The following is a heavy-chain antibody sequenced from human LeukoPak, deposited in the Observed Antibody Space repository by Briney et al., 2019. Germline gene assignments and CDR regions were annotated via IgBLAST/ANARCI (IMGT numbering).Heavy chain of an antibody. CDR2: IYTSGST. Sequence: PSQTLSLTCTVAGGSISSGSYYWSWIRQPAGKGLEWIGRIYTSGSTNYNPSLKSRVTIAVDTSKNQFSLKPSSVTAADTAVYYCASNVDWNYALDYWGQGTLVTVSS. CDR3: ASNVDWNYALDY. V-gene: IGHV4-61*02. CDR1: GGSISSGSYY. J-gene: IGHJ4*02. D-gene: IGHD1-7*01.